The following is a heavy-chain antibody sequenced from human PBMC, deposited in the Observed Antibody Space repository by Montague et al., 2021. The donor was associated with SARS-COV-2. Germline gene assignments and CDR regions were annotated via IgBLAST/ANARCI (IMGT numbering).Heavy chain of an antibody. CDR2: ISGSGGST. V-gene: IGHV3-23*01. D-gene: IGHD3-10*01. CDR1: GFTFSSYA. CDR3: AKVQRITMVRGVIFHWFDP. Sequence: SLRLSCAASGFTFSSYAMSWVRQAPGKGLEWVSAISGSGGSTYYADSVKGRFTISRDNSKNTPYLQMNSLRAEDTAVYYCAKVQRITMVRGVIFHWFDPWGQGTLVTVSS. J-gene: IGHJ5*02.